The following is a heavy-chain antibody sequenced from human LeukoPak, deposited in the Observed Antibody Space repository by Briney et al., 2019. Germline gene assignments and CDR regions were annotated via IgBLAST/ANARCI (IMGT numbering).Heavy chain of an antibody. CDR3: ASASGYYYDSSGSLDY. J-gene: IGHJ4*02. Sequence: GGSLRLSCAASGFTFSSYWMHWVRQAPGKGLVWVSRINSDGSSTSYADSVKGRFTISRDNAKNTLYLQMNSLRAEDTAVYYCASASGYYYDSSGSLDYWGQGTLVTVSS. D-gene: IGHD3-22*01. V-gene: IGHV3-74*01. CDR1: GFTFSSYW. CDR2: INSDGSST.